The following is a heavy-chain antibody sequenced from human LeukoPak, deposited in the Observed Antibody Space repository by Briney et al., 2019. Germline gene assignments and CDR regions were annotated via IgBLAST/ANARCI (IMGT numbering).Heavy chain of an antibody. Sequence: SETLSLTCTVSGGSISSGSYYWSWIRQPAGKGLEWIGRIYTSGSTNYNPSLKSRVTISVDTSKNQFSLKLSSVTAADTAVYYCARNVVVVAANWFDPWGQGTLVTVPS. CDR3: ARNVVVVAANWFDP. CDR1: GGSISSGSYY. CDR2: IYTSGST. D-gene: IGHD2-15*01. V-gene: IGHV4-61*02. J-gene: IGHJ5*02.